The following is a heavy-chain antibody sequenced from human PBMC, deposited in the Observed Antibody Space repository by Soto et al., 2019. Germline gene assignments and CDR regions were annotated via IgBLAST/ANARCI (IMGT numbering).Heavy chain of an antibody. CDR3: ARGVGIRYYFHGMDV. CDR2: IYYGGST. CDR1: GGSISSSSHY. Sequence: SETLSLTCTVSGGSISSSSHYWGWIRPPPGTGLEWIGSIYYGGSTYYDPSLKSRVTTSVDTSKNQFSLKLTSVTAADTAVYYCARGVGIRYYFHGMDVWGQGTTVTVSS. J-gene: IGHJ6*02. V-gene: IGHV4-39*01. D-gene: IGHD1-26*01.